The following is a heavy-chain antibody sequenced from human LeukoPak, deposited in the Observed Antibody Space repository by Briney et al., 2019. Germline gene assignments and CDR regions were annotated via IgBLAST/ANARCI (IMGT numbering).Heavy chain of an antibody. J-gene: IGHJ6*03. CDR1: GGTFSSYA. Sequence: SVKVSCKASGGTFSSYAISWVRQAPGQGLEWMGGIIPIFGTANYAQKFQGRVTITADESTSTAYMELSSLRSEDTAVYFCARGVSSGTYYKSHYYYYMDVWGKGTSVTISS. CDR3: ARGVSSGTYYKSHYYYYMDV. CDR2: IIPIFGTA. D-gene: IGHD3-10*01. V-gene: IGHV1-69*13.